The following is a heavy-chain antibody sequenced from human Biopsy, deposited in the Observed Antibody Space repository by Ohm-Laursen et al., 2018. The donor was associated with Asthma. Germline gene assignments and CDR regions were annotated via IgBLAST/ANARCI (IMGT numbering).Heavy chain of an antibody. CDR1: YGSITSGGYY. Sequence: TLSLTCTVSYGSITSGGYYWTWIRQPPGKGLEWIGYISHSGSTYFNPSLKSRVTISLDRTKSQFSLKLSSVTAADTALYYCARAQAAQYYYGMDVWGQGTTVIVSS. CDR2: ISHSGST. J-gene: IGHJ6*02. V-gene: IGHV4-30-2*01. D-gene: IGHD6-6*01. CDR3: ARAQAAQYYYGMDV.